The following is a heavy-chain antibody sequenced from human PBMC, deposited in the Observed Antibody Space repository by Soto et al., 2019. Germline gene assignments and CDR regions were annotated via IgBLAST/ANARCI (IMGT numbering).Heavy chain of an antibody. CDR2: IFPGDSGI. D-gene: IGHD1-26*01. CDR1: GYSFTTYW. V-gene: IGHV5-51*01. Sequence: GESLKISCKGSGYSFTTYWVGWVRQKPGKGMEWMGIIFPGDSGIRYSPSLQGQVTISADKSITTAYLQWSSLKASDTAIYYCARQEIAGATSAFDIWGQGTLVTVSS. J-gene: IGHJ3*02. CDR3: ARQEIAGATSAFDI.